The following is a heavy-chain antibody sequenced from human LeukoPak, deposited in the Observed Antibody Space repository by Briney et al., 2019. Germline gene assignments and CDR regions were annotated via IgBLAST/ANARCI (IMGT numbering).Heavy chain of an antibody. CDR1: GGSISSSSYY. CDR2: IYYSGST. J-gene: IGHJ6*02. CDR3: ARQFGTSYYYYGMDV. Sequence: PSEPLSLTCTVSGGSISSSSYYWGWIRQPPGKGRDWIGSIYYSGSTYYNPSLKSRVTISVDTSKNQFSLKLSSVTAADTAVYCCARQFGTSYYYYGMDVWGQGTTVTVSS. V-gene: IGHV4-39*01. D-gene: IGHD2-2*01.